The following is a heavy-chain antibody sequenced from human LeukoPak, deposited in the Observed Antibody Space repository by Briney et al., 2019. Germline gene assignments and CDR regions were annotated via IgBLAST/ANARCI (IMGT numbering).Heavy chain of an antibody. CDR1: GFTFSDYY. CDR3: AREGRVVVAAKAWRYYFDY. CDR2: ISSSGSTI. D-gene: IGHD2-15*01. J-gene: IGHJ4*02. V-gene: IGHV3-11*04. Sequence: PGGSLRLSCAASGFTFSDYYMSWIRQAPGKGLEWVSYISSSGSTIYYADSVKGRFTISRDNAKNSLYLQMNSLRAEDTAVYYCAREGRVVVAAKAWRYYFDYWGQGTLVTVSS.